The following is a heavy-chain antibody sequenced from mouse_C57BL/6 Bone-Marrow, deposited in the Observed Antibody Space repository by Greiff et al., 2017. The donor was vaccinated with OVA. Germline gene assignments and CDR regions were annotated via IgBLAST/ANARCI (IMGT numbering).Heavy chain of an antibody. Sequence: EVQVVESGGDLVKPGGSLKLSCAASGFTFSSYGMSWVRQTPDKRLEWVATISSGGSYTYYPDSVKGRFTISRDNAKNTLYLQLSSLKSEDTAMYYCASSYYYGSSPYYFDYWGQGTTLTVSS. CDR3: ASSYYYGSSPYYFDY. CDR1: GFTFSSYG. J-gene: IGHJ2*01. D-gene: IGHD1-1*01. CDR2: ISSGGSYT. V-gene: IGHV5-6*01.